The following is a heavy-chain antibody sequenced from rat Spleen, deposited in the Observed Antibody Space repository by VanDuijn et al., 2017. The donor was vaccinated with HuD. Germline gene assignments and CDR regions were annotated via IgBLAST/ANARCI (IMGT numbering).Heavy chain of an antibody. CDR2: ISPNGGST. Sequence: EVQLVESGGGLVQPGRSLKLSCAASGFTFSNYDMAWVRQAPTKGLEWVASISPNGGSTYYRDSVKGRFTVSINNAKTTLYLQMDSLRSEDTATYYCARRSPPYYTFFDYWGQGVMVTVSS. CDR1: GFTFSNYD. D-gene: IGHD3-7*01. V-gene: IGHV5-25*01. J-gene: IGHJ2*01. CDR3: ARRSPPYYTFFDY.